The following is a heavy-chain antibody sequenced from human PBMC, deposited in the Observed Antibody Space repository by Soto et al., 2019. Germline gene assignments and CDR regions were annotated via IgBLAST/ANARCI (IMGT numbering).Heavy chain of an antibody. D-gene: IGHD3-10*01. Sequence: GGSLRLSCAASGFTFDDYAMHWVRQAPGKGLEWVSGISWNSGTIGYADSVKGRFTISIDNAKNSLYLQMNSLRAEDTALYYCAKGGGNYYGSGSYYNTLDYWGQGTLVTVSS. CDR3: AKGGGNYYGSGSYYNTLDY. V-gene: IGHV3-9*01. J-gene: IGHJ4*02. CDR2: ISWNSGTI. CDR1: GFTFDDYA.